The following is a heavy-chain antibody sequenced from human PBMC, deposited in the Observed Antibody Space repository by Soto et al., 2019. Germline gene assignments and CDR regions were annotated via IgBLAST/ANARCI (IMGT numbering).Heavy chain of an antibody. J-gene: IGHJ6*02. Sequence: QVQLVESGGGVVQPGRSLRLSCAASGFTFSSYGMHWVRQAPGKGLEWVAVISYDGSNKYYADSVKGRFTISRNNSKNTLYLQMNRLRAEDTAVYYCSKGSVDTAILLVSRRYYYGMDVWGQGTTVTVSS. V-gene: IGHV3-30*18. CDR2: ISYDGSNK. CDR3: SKGSVDTAILLVSRRYYYGMDV. D-gene: IGHD5-18*01. CDR1: GFTFSSYG.